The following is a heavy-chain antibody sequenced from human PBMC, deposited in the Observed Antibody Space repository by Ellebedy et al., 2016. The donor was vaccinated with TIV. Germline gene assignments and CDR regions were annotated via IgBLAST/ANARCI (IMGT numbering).Heavy chain of an antibody. CDR1: GFTFSSYA. Sequence: GESLKISCAASGFTFSSYAMHWVRQAPGKGLEGVAVISYDGSNKYYADSVKGRFTISRDNSKNTLSLQMNSLRAEDTAVYYCARDPDNWNYVGWFDPWGQGTLVTVSS. J-gene: IGHJ5*02. CDR3: ARDPDNWNYVGWFDP. D-gene: IGHD1-7*01. CDR2: ISYDGSNK. V-gene: IGHV3-30-3*01.